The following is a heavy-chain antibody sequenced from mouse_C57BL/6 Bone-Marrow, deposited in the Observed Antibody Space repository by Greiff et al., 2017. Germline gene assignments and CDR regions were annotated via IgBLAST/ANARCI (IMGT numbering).Heavy chain of an antibody. CDR3: ARWLLPFAY. CDR2: IDPSDSYT. D-gene: IGHD2-3*01. V-gene: IGHV1-59*01. Sequence: QVQLQQPGAELVRPGTSVKLSCKASGYTFTSYWMHWVKQRPGQGLEWIGVIDPSDSYTNYNQKFKGKATLTVDTSSSTAYMQLSSLTSEDSAVYYCARWLLPFAYWGQGTLVTVSA. J-gene: IGHJ3*01. CDR1: GYTFTSYW.